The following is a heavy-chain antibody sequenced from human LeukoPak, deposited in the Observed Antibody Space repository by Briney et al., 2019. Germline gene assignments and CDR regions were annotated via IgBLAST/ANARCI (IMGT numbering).Heavy chain of an antibody. D-gene: IGHD6-13*01. CDR1: GGSISSYY. V-gene: IGHV4-4*07. CDR2: IYTSGST. CDR3: ARVPIEEQQSYGRYYFDY. J-gene: IGHJ4*02. Sequence: SETLSLTCTVSGGSISSYYWSWIRQPAGKGLEWIGRIYTSGSTNYNPSLKGRVTMSVDTSKNQFSLKLSSVTAADTAVYYCARVPIEEQQSYGRYYFDYWGQGTLVTVSS.